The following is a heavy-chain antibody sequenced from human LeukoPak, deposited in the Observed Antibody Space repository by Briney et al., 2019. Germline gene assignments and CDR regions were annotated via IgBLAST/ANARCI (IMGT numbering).Heavy chain of an antibody. V-gene: IGHV3-30*02. J-gene: IGHJ6*03. CDR3: AKGSGYEHNYYYYYMDV. CDR2: IRYDGSHK. CDR1: GFTFSSYG. Sequence: GSLRLSCAASGFTFSSYGMHWVRQPPGKGLEWVAFIRYDGSHKYYADSVKGRFTISRDNSKNTLYLQMNSLRAEDTAVYYCAKGSGYEHNYYYYYMDVWGKGPRSPSP. D-gene: IGHD5-12*01.